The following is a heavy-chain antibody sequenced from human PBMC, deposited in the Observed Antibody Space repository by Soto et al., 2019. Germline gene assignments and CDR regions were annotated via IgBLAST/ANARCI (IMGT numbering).Heavy chain of an antibody. J-gene: IGHJ4*02. V-gene: IGHV3-74*01. CDR3: ARGFGFSYGSAPADY. Sequence: GGSLRLSCAASGFTFSDYWMHWVRQTPGKGLVWVSRINSDGSSTTYADSVKGRFTISRDNAKNTLYLQMHSLRAEDTAVYYCARGFGFSYGSAPADYWGQGTLVTVSS. CDR2: INSDGSST. CDR1: GFTFSDYW. D-gene: IGHD3-10*01.